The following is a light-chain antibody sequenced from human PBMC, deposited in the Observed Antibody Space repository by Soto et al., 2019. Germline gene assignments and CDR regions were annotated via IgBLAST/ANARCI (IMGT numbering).Light chain of an antibody. J-gene: IGKJ1*01. CDR2: GAS. CDR3: QQYGISPPT. Sequence: EIVLTQSPGTLSLSPGERATLSCRASRSVSNNYVAWYQRKPGQAPRLLIYGASSRATDIPRRFSGSGSGTDFTLTITRLEPEDFAVYYCQQYGISPPTFGQGTKVESK. CDR1: RSVSNNY. V-gene: IGKV3-20*01.